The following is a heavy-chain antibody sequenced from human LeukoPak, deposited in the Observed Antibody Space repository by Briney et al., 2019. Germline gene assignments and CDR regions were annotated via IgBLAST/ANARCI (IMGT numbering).Heavy chain of an antibody. CDR3: AKDPRRITMIVVVTAEYFQH. CDR1: GFTFSSYG. D-gene: IGHD3-22*01. Sequence: GGSLRLSCAASGFTFSSYGMSWVRQAPGKGLEWVSAISGSGGSTYYADSVKGRFTISRDNSKNTLYLQMNSLRAEDTAVYYCAKDPRRITMIVVVTAEYFQHWGQGTLVTVSS. J-gene: IGHJ1*01. CDR2: ISGSGGST. V-gene: IGHV3-23*01.